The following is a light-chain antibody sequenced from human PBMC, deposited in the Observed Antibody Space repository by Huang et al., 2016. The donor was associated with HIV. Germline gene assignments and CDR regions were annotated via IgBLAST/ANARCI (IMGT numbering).Light chain of an antibody. J-gene: IGKJ2*01. V-gene: IGKV3-15*01. CDR1: QSVKNK. CDR2: GSS. Sequence: ELVMTQSPATMSVSPGERATLSCRASQSVKNKVAWYKQRAGQPHRRLINGSSTRSNGNTTRFSGGGYGTEFTLTISSLQSDDFAVYDCQQYNDWPRTFGQGTKLEIK. CDR3: QQYNDWPRT.